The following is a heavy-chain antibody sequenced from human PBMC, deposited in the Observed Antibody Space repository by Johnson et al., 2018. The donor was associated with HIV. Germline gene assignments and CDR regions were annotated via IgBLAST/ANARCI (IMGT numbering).Heavy chain of an antibody. D-gene: IGHD3-9*01. V-gene: IGHV3-30*19. CDR3: ATGAFDWLGDAFDI. Sequence: QVQLVESGGGVVQPGRSLRLSCAASGFTFSSYGMHWVRQAPGKGLEWVAVIWYDGSNKYYADSVKGRFTISRDNSKNTLYLQMNSLRAEDTAVYYCATGAFDWLGDAFDIWGQGTMVTVSS. J-gene: IGHJ3*02. CDR2: IWYDGSNK. CDR1: GFTFSSYG.